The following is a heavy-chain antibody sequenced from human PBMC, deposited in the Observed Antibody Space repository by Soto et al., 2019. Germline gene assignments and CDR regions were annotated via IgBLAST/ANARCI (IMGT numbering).Heavy chain of an antibody. D-gene: IGHD5-12*01. Sequence: GASVKVSCKASGYTFTSYYMHWVRQAPGQGLEWMGIINPSGGSTSYAQKFQGRVTMTRDTSTSTVYMELSSLRSEDTAVYCCAGEPEWLRLPGYWGQGTLVTVSS. CDR3: AGEPEWLRLPGY. CDR2: INPSGGST. V-gene: IGHV1-46*01. CDR1: GYTFTSYY. J-gene: IGHJ4*02.